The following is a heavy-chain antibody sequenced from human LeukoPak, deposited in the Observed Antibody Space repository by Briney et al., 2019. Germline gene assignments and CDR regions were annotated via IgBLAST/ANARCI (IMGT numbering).Heavy chain of an antibody. D-gene: IGHD5-24*01. V-gene: IGHV1-69*01. CDR2: IIPIFGTA. CDR3: ARDPVRRDGYNINWFDP. J-gene: IGHJ5*02. CDR1: GGTFSSYA. Sequence: SVKVSCKASGGTFSSYAISWVRQAPGQGLEWMGGIIPIFGTANYAQKFQGRVTITADESTSTAYMELSSLRSEDTAVYYCARDPVRRDGYNINWFDPWGQGTLVTVSS.